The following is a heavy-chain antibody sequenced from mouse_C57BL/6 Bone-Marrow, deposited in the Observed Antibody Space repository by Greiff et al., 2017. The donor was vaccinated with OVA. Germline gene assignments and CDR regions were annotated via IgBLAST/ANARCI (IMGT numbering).Heavy chain of an antibody. CDR3: LITTVVVPYAIDY. CDR2: IDPSDSET. Sequence: QVQLKQPGAELVRPGSSVKLSCKASGYTFTSYWMHWVKQRPIQGLEWIGNIDPSDSETHYNQKFKDKATLTVDKSSSTAYMQLSSLTSEDSAVYYCLITTVVVPYAIDYWGQGTSVTVSS. J-gene: IGHJ4*01. CDR1: GYTFTSYW. D-gene: IGHD1-1*01. V-gene: IGHV1-52*01.